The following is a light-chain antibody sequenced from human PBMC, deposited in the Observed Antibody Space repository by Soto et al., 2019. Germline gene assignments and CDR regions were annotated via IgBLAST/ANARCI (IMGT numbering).Light chain of an antibody. CDR3: QQYGSSPLT. V-gene: IGKV3-20*01. CDR1: QSVSSSY. Sequence: EIMLTQSPGTLSLSPGERATLSFRASQSVSSSYLAWYQQKPGQAPRLLIYGASSRATGIPDRFSGSGSGTDFTLTISRLEPEDFAVYYCQQYGSSPLTFGGGTKVDI. J-gene: IGKJ4*01. CDR2: GAS.